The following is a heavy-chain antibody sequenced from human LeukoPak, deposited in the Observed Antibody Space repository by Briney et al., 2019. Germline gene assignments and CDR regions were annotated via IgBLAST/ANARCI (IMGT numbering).Heavy chain of an antibody. CDR1: GFTFSSYW. CDR3: ARGMATVTGPFDS. Sequence: GGSLRLSCAASGFTFSSYWMHWVHQAPGKGLMWVSRINIGVSDTLYADSVKGRFTISRDNAKNTLYLQMNSLRAEDTAVHYCARGMATVTGPFDSWGQGTLVTVSS. V-gene: IGHV3-74*01. D-gene: IGHD4-17*01. CDR2: INIGVSDT. J-gene: IGHJ4*02.